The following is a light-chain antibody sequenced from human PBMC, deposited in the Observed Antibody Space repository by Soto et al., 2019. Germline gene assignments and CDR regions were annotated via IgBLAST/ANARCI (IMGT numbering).Light chain of an antibody. CDR3: RQSFFAPPT. V-gene: IGKV1-39*01. CDR1: QNVRSY. CDR2: EST. Sequence: DIHMAQSPSSVSASVGDTVTITCRTSQNVRSYLNWYQQKPGKAPKLLIYESTTLESGVPSTFSGDGFGTDFTLTISSLHPDDFATYYGRQSFFAPPTFGRGTKVDIK. J-gene: IGKJ1*01.